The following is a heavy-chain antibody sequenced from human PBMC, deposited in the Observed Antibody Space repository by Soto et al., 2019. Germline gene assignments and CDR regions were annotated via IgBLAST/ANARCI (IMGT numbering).Heavy chain of an antibody. J-gene: IGHJ6*02. V-gene: IGHV3-48*02. CDR2: ISSGTSTI. CDR1: GFTFSSYS. Sequence: EVQLVESGGGLVQPGGSLRLSCAASGFTFSSYSMNWVRQAPGKGLEWVSYISSGTSTIYYADSVKGRFTISRDNAKNSLYLQMNSLRDEDTAVYYCARDTGPRVFPYYYGMDVWGQGTTVTVSS. CDR3: ARDTGPRVFPYYYGMDV. D-gene: IGHD6-13*01.